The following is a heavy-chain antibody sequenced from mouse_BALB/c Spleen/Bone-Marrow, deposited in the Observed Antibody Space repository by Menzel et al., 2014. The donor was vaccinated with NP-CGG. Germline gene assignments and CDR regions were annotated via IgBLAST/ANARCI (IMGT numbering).Heavy chain of an antibody. CDR1: GYTFXSYW. Sequence: EVQLVESGTVLARPGASVKMSCKASGYTFXSYWMHWVKQRPGQGLEWIGAIYPGNSDTSYNQKFKGKAKLTAVTSTSTAYMELSSLTNEDSAVYYCTRVITAVLATRAMDYWGQGSSVTVSS. D-gene: IGHD1-1*01. V-gene: IGHV1-5*01. CDR2: IYPGNSDT. CDR3: TRVITAVLATRAMDY. J-gene: IGHJ4*01.